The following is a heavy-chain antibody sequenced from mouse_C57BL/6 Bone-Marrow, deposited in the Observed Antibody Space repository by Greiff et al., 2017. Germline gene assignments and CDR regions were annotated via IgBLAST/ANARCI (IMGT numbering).Heavy chain of an antibody. CDR2: ISYSGST. CDR1: GYSITSDY. CDR3: ARANYYGSSPYAMDY. D-gene: IGHD1-1*01. Sequence: EVKLMESGPGLAKPSQTLSLTCSVTGYSITSDYWNWIRKFPGNKLEYMGYISYSGSTYYNPSLKSRISITRDTSKNQYYLQLNSVTTEDTATYYWARANYYGSSPYAMDYWGQGTSVTVSS. V-gene: IGHV3-8*01. J-gene: IGHJ4*01.